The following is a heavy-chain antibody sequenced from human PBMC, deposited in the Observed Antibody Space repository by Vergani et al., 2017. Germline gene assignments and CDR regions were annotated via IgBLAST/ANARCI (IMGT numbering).Heavy chain of an antibody. CDR2: ISGSGGST. V-gene: IGHV3-23*01. J-gene: IGHJ4*02. Sequence: EVQLLESGGGLVQPGGSLRLSCAASGFTFSSYAMSWVRQAPGKGLEWVSAISGSGGSTYYADSVKGRFTISRDNSKNTLYLQMNSLRAEDTAVYYCATSPAKGAYCSSTSCYMNYWGQGTLVTVSS. CDR3: ATSPAKGAYCSSTSCYMNY. D-gene: IGHD2-2*02. CDR1: GFTFSSYA.